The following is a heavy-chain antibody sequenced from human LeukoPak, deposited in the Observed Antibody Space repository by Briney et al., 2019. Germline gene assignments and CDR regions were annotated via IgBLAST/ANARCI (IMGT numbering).Heavy chain of an antibody. Sequence: GGSLSLSCTASGFTFGDYAMSWFRQAPGKGVEGVGFIRSKAYGGTTEYAASVKGKFTISRDDSKSFAYLQMNSLKTEDTAVYYCNQETGSRGESWGQGTLVTVSS. J-gene: IGHJ4*02. D-gene: IGHD3-10*01. V-gene: IGHV3-49*03. CDR1: GFTFGDYA. CDR2: IRSKAYGGTT. CDR3: NQETGSRGES.